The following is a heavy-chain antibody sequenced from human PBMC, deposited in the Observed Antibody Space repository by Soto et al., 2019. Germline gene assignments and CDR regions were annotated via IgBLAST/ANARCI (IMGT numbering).Heavy chain of an antibody. Sequence: QVQLVESGGGVVQPGRSLRLSCAASGFSFSSYGMHWVRQAPGKGLEWVTVISYDGSNKYYADSVKGRFTMSRDNSKNTVYLQMNSLRAEDTAVYYCAKDPAVGYYGSESYYNFGWFDSWGQGTLVTVSS. J-gene: IGHJ5*01. CDR2: ISYDGSNK. D-gene: IGHD3-10*01. V-gene: IGHV3-30*18. CDR1: GFSFSSYG. CDR3: AKDPAVGYYGSESYYNFGWFDS.